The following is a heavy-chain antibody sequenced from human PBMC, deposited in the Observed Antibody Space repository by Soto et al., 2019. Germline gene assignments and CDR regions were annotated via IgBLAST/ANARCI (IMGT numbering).Heavy chain of an antibody. CDR1: GYSFSNFH. V-gene: IGHV1-46*01. D-gene: IGHD2-15*01. CDR2: IDPSSGTT. J-gene: IGHJ6*02. CDR3: ARGAVVVPNGLIAGMDV. Sequence: GASVKVSCKPSGYSFSNFHVHWVRQAPGQGLEWMGIIDPSSGTTSYTQKFQERVTMTRDTSMSTVYMELSRLRSEDAAVYYCARGAVVVPNGLIAGMDVWGLGTTVTVSS.